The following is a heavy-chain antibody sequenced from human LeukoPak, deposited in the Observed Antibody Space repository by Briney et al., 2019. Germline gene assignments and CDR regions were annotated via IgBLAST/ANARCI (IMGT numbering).Heavy chain of an antibody. V-gene: IGHV3-7*03. CDR3: ARGVPSGYITRYYYMDV. J-gene: IGHJ6*03. Sequence: PGGSLRLSCAASGFTFSSYWMSWVRQAPGKGLEWVANIKQDGSEKYYVDSVKGRFTISRDNAKNSLYLQMNSLRAEDTAVYYCARGVPSGYITRYYYMDVWGKGTTVTVSS. CDR2: IKQDGSEK. CDR1: GFTFSSYW. D-gene: IGHD3-22*01.